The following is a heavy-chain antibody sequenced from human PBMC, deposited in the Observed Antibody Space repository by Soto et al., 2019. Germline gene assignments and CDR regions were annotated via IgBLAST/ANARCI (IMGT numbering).Heavy chain of an antibody. CDR3: ARDRRVYHDGDGWCLLRY. V-gene: IGHV1-8*01. Sequence: QVQLVQSGAEVEKPGASVKVSCKASGYTFTNYDINWVRQATGQGLEWMGWMNPDSGDTSYAQKFQGRVTMNRDTSISTAYMELSSLRSEDTALSYCARDRRVYHDGDGWCLLRYWGQGSLVNVTS. CDR1: GYTFTNYD. J-gene: IGHJ4*02. D-gene: IGHD3-22*01. CDR2: MNPDSGDT.